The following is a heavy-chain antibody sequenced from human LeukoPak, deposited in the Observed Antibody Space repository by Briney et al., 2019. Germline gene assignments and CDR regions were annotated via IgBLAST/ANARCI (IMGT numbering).Heavy chain of an antibody. Sequence: GGSLRLSCAASGFTFSDYYMTWIRQAPGRGLEWLSYISSSGSTIYYADSVKGRFTISRDNAKDSLYLQLDSLRAEDTAMYYCAKGAPEYGGFDYWGQGTLVTVSS. CDR2: ISSSGSTI. D-gene: IGHD4/OR15-4a*01. CDR1: GFTFSDYY. J-gene: IGHJ4*02. CDR3: AKGAPEYGGFDY. V-gene: IGHV3-11*04.